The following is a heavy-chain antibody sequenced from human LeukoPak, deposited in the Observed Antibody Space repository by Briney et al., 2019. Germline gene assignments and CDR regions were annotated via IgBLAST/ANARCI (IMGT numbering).Heavy chain of an antibody. CDR3: ASDSSGYHWFDY. J-gene: IGHJ4*02. Sequence: SETLSLTCTVSGGSITSHHWSWIRQPPGKGLEWIGNVYYSGTTIYNPSLKSRVTISVDTAKNQFSLRLSSVTAADAAIYYCASDSSGYHWFDYWGQGTLVTVSS. CDR2: VYYSGTT. CDR1: GGSITSHH. D-gene: IGHD3-22*01. V-gene: IGHV4-59*11.